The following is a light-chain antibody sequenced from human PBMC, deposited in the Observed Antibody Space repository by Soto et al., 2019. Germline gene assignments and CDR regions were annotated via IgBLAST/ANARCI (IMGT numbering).Light chain of an antibody. CDR2: DAF. V-gene: IGKV3-11*01. CDR3: RQRYNWPLT. J-gene: IGKJ4*01. Sequence: TVLTQSPATLSLSPGERATLSCKASQSIGNSLGWFQQKPGQAPRLLIGDAFNRATGIPARLTGSGSGSDFTLTISSLEPEDFGVYYCRQRYNWPLTFGGGTKVDIK. CDR1: QSIGNS.